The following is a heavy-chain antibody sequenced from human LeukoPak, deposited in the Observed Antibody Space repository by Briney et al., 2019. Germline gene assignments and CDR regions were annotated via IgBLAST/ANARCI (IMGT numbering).Heavy chain of an antibody. D-gene: IGHD1-14*01. CDR1: GFTFSSYW. CDR3: ARSNQADDY. V-gene: IGHV3-74*01. CDR2: INPGGSST. Sequence: GGSLRLSCAASGFTFSSYWMHWVRQAPGKGLVWVSRINPGGSSTAYADSVKGRFTISRDNAQNTLYLQMDSLRAEDTAIYYCARSNQADDYWGQGTLVTVSS. J-gene: IGHJ4*02.